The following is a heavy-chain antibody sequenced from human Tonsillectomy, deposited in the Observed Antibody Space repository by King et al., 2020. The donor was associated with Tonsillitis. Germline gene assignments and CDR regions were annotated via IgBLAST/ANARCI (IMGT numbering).Heavy chain of an antibody. CDR1: GGSFSGHY. J-gene: IGHJ4*02. CDR3: ARGLVILPIHCFDY. V-gene: IGHV4-34*01. D-gene: IGHD3-16*02. Sequence: VPLQEWGAGLLRPSETLSLTCAVNGGSFSGHYWSWIRPSPGKGLEWIGEINHSGSTNYNLSLKSRVSISVDTSKRQFSLKLSSVSAADTAVYYCARGLVILPIHCFDYWGQGTLVTVSS. CDR2: INHSGST.